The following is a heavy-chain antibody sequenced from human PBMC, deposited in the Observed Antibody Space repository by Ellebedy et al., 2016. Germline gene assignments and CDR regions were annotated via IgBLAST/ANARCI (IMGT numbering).Heavy chain of an antibody. D-gene: IGHD1-26*01. V-gene: IGHV3-30-3*01. J-gene: IGHJ4*02. CDR1: GFTFSSYA. Sequence: GESLKISXAASGFTFSSYAMHWVRQAPGKGLEWVAVISYDGSNKYYADSVKGRFTISRDNSKNTLYLQMNSLRAEDTAVYYCARDFDGAGYGYWGQGTLVTVSS. CDR3: ARDFDGAGYGY. CDR2: ISYDGSNK.